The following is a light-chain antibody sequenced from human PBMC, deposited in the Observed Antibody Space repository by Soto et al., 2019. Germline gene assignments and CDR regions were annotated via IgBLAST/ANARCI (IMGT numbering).Light chain of an antibody. CDR2: VNN. V-gene: IGLV1-40*01. CDR3: QSYDSSLGASV. CDR1: SSNIGAGYD. Sequence: QSVLTQPPSVSGAPGQRVTISCTGSSSNIGAGYDVHWYQQVTGTAPKLLIYVNNNRPSGVPDRFSGSKSGTSASLVITGLQAEDGADYLCQSYDSSLGASVFGGGTKLTVL. J-gene: IGLJ3*02.